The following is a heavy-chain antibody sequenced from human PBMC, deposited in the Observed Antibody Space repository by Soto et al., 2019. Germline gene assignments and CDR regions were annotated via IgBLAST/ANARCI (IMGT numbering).Heavy chain of an antibody. Sequence: SETLSLTCAVSGDSISSNKWWSWVRQPPEKGLEWIGEMYHTGSTNYNPSLKSRVTISVDKSKNQFSLNLSSVTAADTAVYYCARVPVRKYYGAGSYNNYYFGMDVWGQGTTVTVSS. D-gene: IGHD3-10*01. V-gene: IGHV4-4*02. CDR3: ARVPVRKYYGAGSYNNYYFGMDV. CDR1: GDSISSNKW. J-gene: IGHJ6*02. CDR2: MYHTGST.